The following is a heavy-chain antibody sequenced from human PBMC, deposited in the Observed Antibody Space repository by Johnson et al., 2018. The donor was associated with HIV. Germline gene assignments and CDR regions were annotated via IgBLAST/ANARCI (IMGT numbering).Heavy chain of an antibody. CDR1: GFTFSSHA. CDR2: ISSSGSTI. Sequence: MLLVESGGGLVQPGGSLRLSCAASGFTFSSHAMSWVRQAPGKGLEWVSAISSSGSTIYYADSVKGRFTISRDNAKNSLYLQMNSLRAEDTAVYYCARPADYGDYSRDAFDIWGQGTMVTVSS. J-gene: IGHJ3*02. D-gene: IGHD4-17*01. CDR3: ARPADYGDYSRDAFDI. V-gene: IGHV3-48*04.